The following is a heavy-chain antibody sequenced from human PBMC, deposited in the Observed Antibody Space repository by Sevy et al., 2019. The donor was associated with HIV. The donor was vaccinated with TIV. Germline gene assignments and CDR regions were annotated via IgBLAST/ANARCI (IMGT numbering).Heavy chain of an antibody. CDR1: GDSFSSYC. CDR3: ARSNWVTATNGFSKSYYFDY. J-gene: IGHJ4*02. CDR2: INPSGST. Sequence: SETLSLTCTVSGDSFSSYCWAWIRQPAGKGLEWIGRINPSGSTNYNPSLKSRVTMSVDTSKSQFSLKVTSLTAADTAIYFCARSNWVTATNGFSKSYYFDYWGQGSLVTVSS. D-gene: IGHD7-27*01. V-gene: IGHV4-4*07.